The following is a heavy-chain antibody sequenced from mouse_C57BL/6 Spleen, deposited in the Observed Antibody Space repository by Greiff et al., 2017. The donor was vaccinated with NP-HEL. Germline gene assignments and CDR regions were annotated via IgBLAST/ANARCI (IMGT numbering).Heavy chain of an antibody. V-gene: IGHV5-6*01. J-gene: IGHJ2*01. CDR1: GFTFSSYG. D-gene: IGHD2-2*01. Sequence: EVQLVESGGDLVKPGGSLKLSCAASGFTFSSYGMSWVRQTPDKRLEWVATISSGGSYTYYPDSVKGRFTISRDNAKNTLYLQMSSLKSEDTAMYYCARHGSTMVTTNYFDYWGQGTTLTVSS. CDR2: ISSGGSYT. CDR3: ARHGSTMVTTNYFDY.